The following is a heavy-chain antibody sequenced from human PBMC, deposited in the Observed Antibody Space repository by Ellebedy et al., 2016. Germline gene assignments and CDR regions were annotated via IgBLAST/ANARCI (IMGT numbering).Heavy chain of an antibody. J-gene: IGHJ4*02. V-gene: IGHV3-74*03. CDR1: GFTFSRYW. CDR2: INTDGSTT. D-gene: IGHD3-10*01. CDR3: ARDLHYGSAEY. Sequence: HTGGSLRLSCAASGFTFSRYWMHWVRQAPGKGLVYVSSINTDGSTTKYADSVKGRFTISRDNAKNTLYLQMNSLRAEDTALYYCARDLHYGSAEYWGQGILVTVSS.